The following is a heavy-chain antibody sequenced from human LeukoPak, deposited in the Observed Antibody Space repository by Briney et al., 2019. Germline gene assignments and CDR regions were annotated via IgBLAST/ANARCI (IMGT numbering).Heavy chain of an antibody. J-gene: IGHJ5*02. CDR3: ARDSSGWYYWFDP. Sequence: EASVKVSCKASGYTFTSYAMHGVRQAPGQRREWMGWINAGNGNTKYSQKFQGRVTITRDTSASTAYMELSSLRSEDTAVYYCARDSSGWYYWFDPWGQGTLVTVSS. CDR2: INAGNGNT. D-gene: IGHD6-19*01. V-gene: IGHV1-3*01. CDR1: GYTFTSYA.